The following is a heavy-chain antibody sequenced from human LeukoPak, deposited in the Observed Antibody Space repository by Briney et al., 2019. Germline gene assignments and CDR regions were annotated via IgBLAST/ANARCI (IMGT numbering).Heavy chain of an antibody. Sequence: SETLSLTCTVSGGSISSGRYYWGWIRQPPGKGLEWIGSICYSGSTYYNPSLKSRVTISVDTSKNQFSLKLSSVTAADTAVYYCARHPRKTYTWKYYFDYWGQGTLVTVSS. CDR2: ICYSGST. V-gene: IGHV4-39*01. CDR1: GGSISSGRYY. D-gene: IGHD1-20*01. J-gene: IGHJ4*02. CDR3: ARHPRKTYTWKYYFDY.